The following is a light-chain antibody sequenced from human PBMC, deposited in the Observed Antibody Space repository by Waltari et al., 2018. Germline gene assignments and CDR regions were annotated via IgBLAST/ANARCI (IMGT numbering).Light chain of an antibody. V-gene: IGLV1-44*01. CDR1: SSTIGGNT. CDR3: ASWDDSLSGHWV. CDR2: SND. J-gene: IGLJ3*02. Sequence: QSVLTQSPSASGTPGQRVTMSCSGSSSTIGGNTVSWYQHLPGTAPKLLIYSNDERPSGVPDRFSGSKSGTSASLAISGLQSEDEADYYCASWDDSLSGHWVFGGGTKLTVL.